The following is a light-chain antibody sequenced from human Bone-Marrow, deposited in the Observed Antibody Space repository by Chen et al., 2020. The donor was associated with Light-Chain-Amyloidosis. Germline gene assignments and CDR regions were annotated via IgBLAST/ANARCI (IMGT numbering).Light chain of an antibody. Sequence: QSALTQPASVSGSPGQSITISCTGTSSDVGGDNHVSLYQQHPDKDPKLMIYEVTNRHSWVPDRFSGSKSDNTASLTISGLQTEDEADYFCSSYTITNTLVFGSGTRVTVL. J-gene: IGLJ1*01. CDR3: SSYTITNTLV. CDR2: EVT. V-gene: IGLV2-14*01. CDR1: SSDVGGDNH.